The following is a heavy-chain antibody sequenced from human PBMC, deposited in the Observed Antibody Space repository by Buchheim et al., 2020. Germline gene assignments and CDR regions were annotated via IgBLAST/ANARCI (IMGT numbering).Heavy chain of an antibody. D-gene: IGHD6-6*01. Sequence: QVQLVESGGGVVQPGRSLRLSCAASGFTFSSYGMHWVRQAPGKGLEWVAVISYDGSNKYYADSVKGRFTISRDNSKNTLYLQMNSLRAEDTAVYYCAKVLAAPLGSYYYYGMDVWGQGTT. J-gene: IGHJ6*02. CDR2: ISYDGSNK. V-gene: IGHV3-30*18. CDR3: AKVLAAPLGSYYYYGMDV. CDR1: GFTFSSYG.